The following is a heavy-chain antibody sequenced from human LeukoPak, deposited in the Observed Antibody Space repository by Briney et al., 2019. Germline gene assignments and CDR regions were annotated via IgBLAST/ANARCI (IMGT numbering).Heavy chain of an antibody. D-gene: IGHD3-22*01. CDR3: ASGYYSRRFDY. V-gene: IGHV3-7*01. CDR2: IKQDGSTK. Sequence: GGSLRLSCAASGFTFTNSWMAWVRQAPGKGLEWVANIKQDGSTKHYADSLKGRFTISRDNPKNSLYLQMNSLRADDTAVYYCASGYYSRRFDYWGQGTLVTVSS. CDR1: GFTFTNSW. J-gene: IGHJ4*02.